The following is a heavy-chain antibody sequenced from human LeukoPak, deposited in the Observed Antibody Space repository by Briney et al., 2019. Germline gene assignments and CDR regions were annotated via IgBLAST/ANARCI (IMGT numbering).Heavy chain of an antibody. CDR3: AKHYYDSSGYYSLGEYYYYMDV. V-gene: IGHV1-18*01. Sequence: GASVKVSCKASGYTFTSYGISWVRQAPGQGLEWMGWISAYNGNTNYAQKLQGRVTMTTDTSTSTAYMELRSLRSDDTAVYYCAKHYYDSSGYYSLGEYYYYMDVWGKGTTVTVSS. CDR1: GYTFTSYG. J-gene: IGHJ6*03. CDR2: ISAYNGNT. D-gene: IGHD3-22*01.